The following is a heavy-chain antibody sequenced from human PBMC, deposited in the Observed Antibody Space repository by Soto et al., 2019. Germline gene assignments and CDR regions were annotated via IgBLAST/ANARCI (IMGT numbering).Heavy chain of an antibody. V-gene: IGHV4-59*01. J-gene: IGHJ4*02. CDR2: IYYSGST. CDR3: AGGPMGYDS. D-gene: IGHD3-16*01. CDR1: GGSINNYY. Sequence: PSETLSLTCTVSGGSINNYYWSWIRQPPGKGLEWIGYIYYSGSTNYNPSLKSRVTISVDTSKNQFSLKLSSVTAADTAVYYCAGGPMGYDSWGQGTLVTVS.